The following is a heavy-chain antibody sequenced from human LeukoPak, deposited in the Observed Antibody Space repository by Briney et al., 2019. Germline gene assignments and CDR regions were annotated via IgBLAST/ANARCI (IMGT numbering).Heavy chain of an antibody. J-gene: IGHJ3*02. D-gene: IGHD6-19*01. V-gene: IGHV4-59*08. CDR1: SGSISGYY. CDR3: ARHLGVAVAADAFDI. CDR2: TYYSGTT. Sequence: SETLSLTCTVSSGSISGYYCSWIRQPPGKGLEWIGYTYYSGTTKYNPSLKSRVTISADTSKNQFSPKLRSLTAADTAVYYCARHLGVAVAADAFDIWGQGTMVTVSS.